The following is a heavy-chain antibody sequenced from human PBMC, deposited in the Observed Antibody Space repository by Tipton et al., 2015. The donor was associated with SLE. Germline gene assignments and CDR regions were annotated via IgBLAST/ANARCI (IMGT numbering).Heavy chain of an antibody. CDR1: AYSISSGYY. CDR2: VYHTGST. Sequence: TLSLTCIVSAYSISSGYYWAWIRQPPGKGLEWIGCVYHTGSTYYNLSLKSRVTISVDTSKNQFSLKLNSVTAADTAMYYCAREGSGVDVWGQGTTVTVSS. V-gene: IGHV4-38-2*02. CDR3: AREGSGVDV. J-gene: IGHJ6*02.